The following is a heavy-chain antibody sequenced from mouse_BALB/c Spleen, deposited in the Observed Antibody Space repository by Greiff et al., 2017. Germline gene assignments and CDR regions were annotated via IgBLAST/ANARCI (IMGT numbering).Heavy chain of an antibody. CDR1: GFTFSSFG. Sequence: EVMLVESGGGLVQPGGSRKLSCAASGFTFSSFGMHWVRQAPEKGLEWVAYISSGSSTIYYADTVKGRFTISRDNPKNTLFLQMTSLRSEDTAMYYCARLAFYYGSSPYYAMDYWGQGTSVTVSS. D-gene: IGHD1-1*01. CDR3: ARLAFYYGSSPYYAMDY. CDR2: ISSGSSTI. V-gene: IGHV5-17*02. J-gene: IGHJ4*01.